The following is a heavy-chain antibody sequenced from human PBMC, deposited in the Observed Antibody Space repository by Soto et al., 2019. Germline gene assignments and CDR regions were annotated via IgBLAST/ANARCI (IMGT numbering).Heavy chain of an antibody. CDR2: IIPIFGTA. J-gene: IGHJ4*02. V-gene: IGHV1-69*01. CDR3: ARDGGRHSGGIDY. CDR1: GGTFSSYS. Sequence: QVQLVKSGAAVKKPGSSVKVSCKASGGTFSSYSINWVRQAPGQGLEWMGDIIPIFGTANYAQKFQGRVTITADESTSTAYMELSSLRSEDTAVYYCARDGGRHSGGIDYWGQGSLVSVSS. D-gene: IGHD1-26*01.